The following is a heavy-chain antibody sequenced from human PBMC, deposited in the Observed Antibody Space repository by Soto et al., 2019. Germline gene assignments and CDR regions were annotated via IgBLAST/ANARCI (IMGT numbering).Heavy chain of an antibody. CDR2: MNPNSGNT. CDR1: GYTFTSYD. Sequence: SCKASGYTFTSYDINWVRQATGQGLEWMGWMNPNSGNTAYAQKFQGRVTMTRDTSASTAYMELSSLRSEDTAVYYCARGFPLWFDPWGQGTLVTVSS. D-gene: IGHD3-16*02. V-gene: IGHV1-8*01. J-gene: IGHJ5*02. CDR3: ARGFPLWFDP.